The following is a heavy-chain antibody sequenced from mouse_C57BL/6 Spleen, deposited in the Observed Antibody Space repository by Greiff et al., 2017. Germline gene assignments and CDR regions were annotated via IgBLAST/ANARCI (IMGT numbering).Heavy chain of an antibody. D-gene: IGHD1-1*01. CDR2: IYPGDGDT. CDR1: GYAFSSYW. CDR3: ARGGSSPLFDY. Sequence: QVQLQQSGAELVKPGASVKISCKASGYAFSSYWMNWVKQRPGKGLEWIGQIYPGDGDTNYNGKFKGKATLTADKSSSTAYMQLSSLTSEDSAVYFCARGGSSPLFDYWGQGTTRTVSS. J-gene: IGHJ2*01. V-gene: IGHV1-80*01.